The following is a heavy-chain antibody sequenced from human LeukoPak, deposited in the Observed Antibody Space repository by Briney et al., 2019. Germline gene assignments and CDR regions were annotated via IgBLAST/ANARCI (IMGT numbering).Heavy chain of an antibody. CDR1: GFTVSSNY. Sequence: PGGSLRPSCLVSGFTVSSNYMNWVRQAPGKGLEWVSYISSGSTIYYADSVKGRFTISRDNSKNTLYLQMNSLRAEDTAVYYCAKVMITFGGVIATEHLYYFDYWGQGTLVTVSS. CDR3: AKVMITFGGVIATEHLYYFDY. J-gene: IGHJ4*02. D-gene: IGHD3-16*02. CDR2: ISSGSTI. V-gene: IGHV3-69-1*01.